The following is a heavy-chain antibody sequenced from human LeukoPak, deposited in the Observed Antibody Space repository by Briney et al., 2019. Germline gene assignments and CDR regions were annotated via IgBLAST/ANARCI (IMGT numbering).Heavy chain of an antibody. J-gene: IGHJ4*02. CDR2: INQDGSDQ. Sequence: GGSLRLSCAASGFAFSSYWMGWVRQAPGKGLEWVANINQDGSDQYYVDSVKGRFTISRDNAKISLFLQMNSLRAEDTAVHYCARHGAYSFDSWGQGTLVTVSS. CDR1: GFAFSSYW. V-gene: IGHV3-7*01. D-gene: IGHD4-17*01. CDR3: ARHGAYSFDS.